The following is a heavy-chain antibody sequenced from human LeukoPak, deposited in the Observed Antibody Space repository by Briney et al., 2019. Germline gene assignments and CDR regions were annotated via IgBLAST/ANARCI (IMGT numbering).Heavy chain of an antibody. CDR2: ISSSSSYI. CDR1: GFTFSSYS. Sequence: GGSLRLSCAASGFTFSSYSMNWVRQAPGKGLEWVSSISSSSSYIYYADSVKGRFTISRDNAKNSLYLQMNSLRAEDTAVYYCARYDSSGYNYYYYGMDVWGQGTTVTVSS. D-gene: IGHD3-22*01. V-gene: IGHV3-21*01. CDR3: ARYDSSGYNYYYYGMDV. J-gene: IGHJ6*02.